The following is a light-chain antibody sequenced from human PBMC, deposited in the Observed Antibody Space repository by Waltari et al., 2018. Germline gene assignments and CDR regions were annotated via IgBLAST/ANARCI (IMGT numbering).Light chain of an antibody. CDR3: YSYAGSSTWV. J-gene: IGLJ3*02. CDR2: EGS. V-gene: IGLV2-23*01. CDR1: SGDVGGYNV. Sequence: QSALTQPASVSGSPGQSITISCTGTSGDVGGYNVVSWYQRHPGKVPKLTIYEGSKRPSGISDRFSASKSGNTAALTISGLQTEDEAEYYCYSYAGSSTWVFGGGTQLTVV.